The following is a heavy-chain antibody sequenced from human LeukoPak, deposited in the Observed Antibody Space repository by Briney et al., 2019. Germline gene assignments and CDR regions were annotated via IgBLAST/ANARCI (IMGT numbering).Heavy chain of an antibody. CDR3: ARDPNVGYGDACFDY. Sequence: PGGSLRLSCAASGFTFSSYGMHWVRQAPGKGLEWVAVIWYDGSNKYYADSVKGRFTISRDNSKNTLYLQMNSLRAEDTAVYYCARDPNVGYGDACFDYWGQGTLVTVSS. CDR1: GFTFSSYG. V-gene: IGHV3-33*01. J-gene: IGHJ4*02. D-gene: IGHD4-17*01. CDR2: IWYDGSNK.